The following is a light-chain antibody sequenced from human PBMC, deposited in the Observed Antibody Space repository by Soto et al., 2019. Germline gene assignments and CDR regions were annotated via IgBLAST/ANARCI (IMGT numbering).Light chain of an antibody. CDR1: SSNFGAGYD. Sequence: QSVLTQPPSVSGAPGQTVTISCTGSSSNFGAGYDVHWYQQLPGTAPKLLIYGNNNRPSGVPDRFSGSKSGTSASLAITGLQAEDEADYYCQSYDISLTGVLFGGGTKLTVL. CDR2: GNN. CDR3: QSYDISLTGVL. J-gene: IGLJ2*01. V-gene: IGLV1-40*01.